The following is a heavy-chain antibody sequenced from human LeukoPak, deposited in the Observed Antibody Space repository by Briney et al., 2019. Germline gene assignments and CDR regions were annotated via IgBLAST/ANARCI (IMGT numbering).Heavy chain of an antibody. J-gene: IGHJ4*02. Sequence: GGSLRLSCAASGFTFSGSAMHWVRQASGKGLEWVGRIRSKANSYATAYAASVKGRFTISRDDSKNTAYLQMNSLKTEDTAVYYCTSRVPLHYSSGWSDYWGQGTLVTVSS. D-gene: IGHD6-19*01. V-gene: IGHV3-73*01. CDR2: IRSKANSYAT. CDR3: TSRVPLHYSSGWSDY. CDR1: GFTFSGSA.